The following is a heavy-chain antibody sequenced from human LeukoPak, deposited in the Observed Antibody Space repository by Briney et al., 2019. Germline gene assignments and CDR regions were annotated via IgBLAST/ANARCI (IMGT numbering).Heavy chain of an antibody. V-gene: IGHV4-39*07. CDR1: GGSISSSSYY. CDR3: ARGSLRVGPRNWFDP. J-gene: IGHJ5*02. CDR2: IYYSGST. Sequence: SETLSLTCTVSGGSISSSSYYWGWIRQPPGKGLEWIGSIYYSGSTYYNPSLKSRVTISVDTSKNQFSLKLSSVTAADTAVHYCARGSLRVGPRNWFDPWGQGTLVTVSS. D-gene: IGHD1-26*01.